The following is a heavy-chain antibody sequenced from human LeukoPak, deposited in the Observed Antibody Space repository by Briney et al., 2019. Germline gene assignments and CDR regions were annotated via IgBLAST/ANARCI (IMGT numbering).Heavy chain of an antibody. CDR3: ARDSPERGYSYGPLDNYFDY. Sequence: GASVKVSCKVSGYTLTELSMHWVRQAPGKGLEWMGGFDPEDGETIYAQKFQGRVTMTEDTSTDTAYMELSSLRAEDTAVYYCARDSPERGYSYGPLDNYFDYWGQGTLVTVSS. J-gene: IGHJ4*02. CDR1: GYTLTELS. V-gene: IGHV1-24*01. D-gene: IGHD5-18*01. CDR2: FDPEDGET.